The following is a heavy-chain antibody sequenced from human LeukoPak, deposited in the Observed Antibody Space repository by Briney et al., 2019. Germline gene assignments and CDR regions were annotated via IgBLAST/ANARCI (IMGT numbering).Heavy chain of an antibody. D-gene: IGHD3-3*01. Sequence: GASVKVSCKASGYTFTGYYMHWVRQAPGQGLEWMGWINPNSGGTNYAQKFQGRVTMTRDTSISTAYMELSRLRSDDTAVYYCARDWYDFWSGYYIGWGQGTLVTVSS. J-gene: IGHJ4*02. CDR1: GYTFTGYY. CDR2: INPNSGGT. V-gene: IGHV1-2*02. CDR3: ARDWYDFWSGYYIG.